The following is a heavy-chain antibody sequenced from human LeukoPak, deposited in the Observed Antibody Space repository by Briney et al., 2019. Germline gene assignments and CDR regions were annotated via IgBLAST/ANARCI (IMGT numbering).Heavy chain of an antibody. D-gene: IGHD3-22*01. CDR2: INHSGST. Sequence: SETLSLTCAVYGGSFSGYYWSWIRQPPGKGLEWIGEINHSGSTNYNPSLKSRVTISVDTSKTQLSLKLSSVTAADTAVYYCARAHSKWLLIGVWDAFDIWGQGTMVTVSS. CDR1: GGSFSGYY. CDR3: ARAHSKWLLIGVWDAFDI. V-gene: IGHV4-34*01. J-gene: IGHJ3*02.